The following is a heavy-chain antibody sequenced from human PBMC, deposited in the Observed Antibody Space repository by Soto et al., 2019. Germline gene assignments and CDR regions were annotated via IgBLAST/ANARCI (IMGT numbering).Heavy chain of an antibody. J-gene: IGHJ6*04. CDR1: VGSFSGYY. D-gene: IGHD2-15*01. CDR3: ERGIGYCRGARGYSYSAMDV. V-gene: IGHV4-34*01. CDR2: INHSGST. Sequence: PDTLSVTCSVYVGSFSGYYWSWIRQPPGKGLEWIGEINHSGSTNYNPSLKSRVTISVDTSKNQFSLKLSSVTAADTPVYYWERGIGYCRGARGYSYSAMDVLCKGNSVT.